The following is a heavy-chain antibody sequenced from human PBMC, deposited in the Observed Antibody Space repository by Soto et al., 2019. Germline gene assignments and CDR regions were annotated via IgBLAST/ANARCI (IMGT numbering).Heavy chain of an antibody. V-gene: IGHV5-10-1*01. Sequence: GESLKISCKGSGYSFTSYWISWVRQMPGKGLEWMGRIDPSDSYTNYSPSFQGHVTISADKSISTAYLQWSSLKASDTAMYYCARDPFGIAARGYYYGMDVWGQGTTVTVSS. CDR3: ARDPFGIAARGYYYGMDV. D-gene: IGHD6-6*01. J-gene: IGHJ6*02. CDR1: GYSFTSYW. CDR2: IDPSDSYT.